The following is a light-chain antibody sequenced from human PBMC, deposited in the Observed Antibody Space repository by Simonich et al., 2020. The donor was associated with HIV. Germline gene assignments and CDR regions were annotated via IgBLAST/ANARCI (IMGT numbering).Light chain of an antibody. CDR3: GTWDSSLSAVV. J-gene: IGLJ2*01. Sequence: QSVLTQPPSVSAAPGPKVTISCSGSSSNIGKNYVSWYQQLPGTAPKLLIYDNNKLPTGIPDRFSGSKSCTSANLDITGLQTGDEADYYCGTWDSSLSAVVFGGGTKLTVL. CDR2: DNN. CDR1: SSNIGKNY. V-gene: IGLV1-51*01.